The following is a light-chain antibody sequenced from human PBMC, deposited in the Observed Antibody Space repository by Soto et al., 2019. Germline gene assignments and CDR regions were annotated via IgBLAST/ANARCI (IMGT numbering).Light chain of an antibody. Sequence: EIVMTQSPATLSVSPGERATLSCRASQSVRSNLAWYQQKPGQAPRLLIYGASTRATGIPVRFSGSGSGTEFTLTISSLQSEDSAVYYCQQYNKWPSITFGQGTRLEI. J-gene: IGKJ5*01. CDR3: QQYNKWPSIT. V-gene: IGKV3-15*01. CDR1: QSVRSN. CDR2: GAS.